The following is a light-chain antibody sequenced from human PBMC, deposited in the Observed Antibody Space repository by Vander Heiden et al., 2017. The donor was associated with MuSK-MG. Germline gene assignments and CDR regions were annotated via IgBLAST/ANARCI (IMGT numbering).Light chain of an antibody. CDR3: QQYGSFPYT. J-gene: IGKJ2*01. CDR1: QSVSSSY. V-gene: IGKV3-20*01. CDR2: GAS. Sequence: EIVLPQSPGTLSLSPGERATLSCRASQSVSSSYLAWYQQKPGQAPRLLIYGASSRATGIPDRFSGSGSGTDFTLTISRLEPEDFAVYYCQQYGSFPYTFGQGTKLEIK.